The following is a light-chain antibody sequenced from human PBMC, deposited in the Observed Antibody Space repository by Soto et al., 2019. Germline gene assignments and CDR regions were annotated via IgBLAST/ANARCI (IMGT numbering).Light chain of an antibody. CDR2: DAS. V-gene: IGKV1-33*01. CDR3: QHCDYLPI. Sequence: DIQMTQSPSSVSASVGDRVTITCRASQVINNLLAWYQQKPGKVPKLLIYDASILEAGVPPRFSGSGSGTDFTLTISGLQPEDVATYYCQHCDYLPIFGPGTTVDFK. CDR1: QVINNL. J-gene: IGKJ3*01.